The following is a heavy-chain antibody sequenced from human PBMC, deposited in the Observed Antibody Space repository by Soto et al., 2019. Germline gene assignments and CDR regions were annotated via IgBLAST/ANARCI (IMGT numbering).Heavy chain of an antibody. CDR1: GFTFSSYS. V-gene: IGHV3-21*01. Sequence: LRLSCAASGFTFSSYSMNWVHQAPGKGLEWVSSISSSSSYIYYADSVKGRFTISRDNAKNSLYLQMNSLRAEDTAVYYCARDSEYYYDSSGYYTPNWFDPWGQGTLVTVSS. CDR3: ARDSEYYYDSSGYYTPNWFDP. J-gene: IGHJ5*02. CDR2: ISSSSSYI. D-gene: IGHD3-22*01.